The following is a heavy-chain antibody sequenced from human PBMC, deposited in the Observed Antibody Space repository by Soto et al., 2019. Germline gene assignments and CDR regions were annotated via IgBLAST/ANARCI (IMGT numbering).Heavy chain of an antibody. V-gene: IGHV3-23*01. CDR1: GFTFSSYA. Sequence: GGSLRLSCAASGFTFSSYAMSWVRQAPGEGLEWVSAISGSGDSTYYADSVKGRFTISRDNSKNTLYLQMNSLRAEDTAVYYCAKPVAVIVATICMDVWGQGTTVTVSS. CDR3: AKPVAVIVATICMDV. J-gene: IGHJ6*02. D-gene: IGHD5-12*01. CDR2: ISGSGDST.